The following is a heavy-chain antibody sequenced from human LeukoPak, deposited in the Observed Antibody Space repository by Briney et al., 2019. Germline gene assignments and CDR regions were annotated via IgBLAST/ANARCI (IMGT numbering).Heavy chain of an antibody. V-gene: IGHV3-48*01. J-gene: IGHJ4*02. CDR2: ISSSSSTI. CDR1: GFTFSSYS. Sequence: PGGSLRLSCAASGFTFSSYSMNWVRQAPGKGLEWVSYISSSSSTIYYADSVKGRFTISRGNAKNSLYLQMNSLRAEDTAVYYCARRPWGYYDSSGHYYFDYWGQGTLVTVSS. CDR3: ARRPWGYYDSSGHYYFDY. D-gene: IGHD3-22*01.